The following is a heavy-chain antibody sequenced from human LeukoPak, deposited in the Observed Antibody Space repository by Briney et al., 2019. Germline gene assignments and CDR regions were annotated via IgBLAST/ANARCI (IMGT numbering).Heavy chain of an antibody. V-gene: IGHV3-53*01. Sequence: GGSLRLSCAASGFTVSSNYMSWVRQAPGKGLEWVSVIYSSGSTYYADSVKGRFTISRDNSKYTLHLQMNTLRAEDTAVYYCASRIATAGSVDYWGQGTLVTVSS. J-gene: IGHJ4*02. D-gene: IGHD6-13*01. CDR2: IYSSGST. CDR1: GFTVSSNY. CDR3: ASRIATAGSVDY.